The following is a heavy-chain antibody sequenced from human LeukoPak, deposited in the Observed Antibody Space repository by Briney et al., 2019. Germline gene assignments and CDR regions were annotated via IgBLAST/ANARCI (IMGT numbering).Heavy chain of an antibody. D-gene: IGHD6-19*01. CDR1: GGSISSSSYY. J-gene: IGHJ4*02. V-gene: IGHV4-39*01. CDR3: TQGSGWTEY. Sequence: PSETLSLTCTVSGGSISSSSYYWGWIRQPPGKGLEWIGSIYYSGSTYYNPSLKSRVTISVDTSKNQFSLKLSSVTAADTAVYYCTQGSGWTEYWGQGTLVTVSS. CDR2: IYYSGST.